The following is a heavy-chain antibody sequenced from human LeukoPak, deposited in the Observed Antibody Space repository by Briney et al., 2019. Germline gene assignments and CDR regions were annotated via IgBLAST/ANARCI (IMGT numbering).Heavy chain of an antibody. V-gene: IGHV4-34*01. D-gene: IGHD6-13*01. Sequence: GSPRLSCEASGFSFSNYWMSWIRQPPGKGLEWIGEINHSGSTNYNPSLKSRVTISVDTSKNQFSLKLSSVTAADTAVYYCARHGSSWYPSFDYWGQGTLVTVSS. CDR3: ARHGSSWYPSFDY. CDR2: INHSGST. CDR1: GFSFSNYW. J-gene: IGHJ4*02.